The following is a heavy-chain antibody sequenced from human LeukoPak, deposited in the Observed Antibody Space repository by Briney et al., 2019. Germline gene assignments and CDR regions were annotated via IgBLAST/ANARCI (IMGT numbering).Heavy chain of an antibody. Sequence: SETLSLTCTVSGGSISSYYWSWIRQPAGKGLEWIGRIYTSESTNYNPSLKSRVTMSVDTSKNQFSLKLSSVTAADTAVYYCARVIVVVVAATRYYYYYYMDVWGKGTTVTVSS. J-gene: IGHJ6*03. CDR3: ARVIVVVVAATRYYYYYYMDV. CDR1: GGSISSYY. CDR2: IYTSEST. V-gene: IGHV4-4*07. D-gene: IGHD2-15*01.